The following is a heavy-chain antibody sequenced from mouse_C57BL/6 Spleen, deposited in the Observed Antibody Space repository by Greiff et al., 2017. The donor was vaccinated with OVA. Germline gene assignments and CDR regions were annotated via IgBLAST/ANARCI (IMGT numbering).Heavy chain of an antibody. CDR2: INPSSGCT. D-gene: IGHD1-1*01. CDR1: GYTFTSYW. V-gene: IGHV1-7*01. CDR3: ARVTTLGASWYFDV. J-gene: IGHJ1*03. Sequence: QVQLQQSGAELVKPGASVKLSCKASGYTFTSYWMHWVKQRPGQGLEWIGYINPSSGCTRYNQKFKGKATLTVDKSSSTAYMQLSSLTYEDSAVYYCARVTTLGASWYFDVWGTGTTVTVSS.